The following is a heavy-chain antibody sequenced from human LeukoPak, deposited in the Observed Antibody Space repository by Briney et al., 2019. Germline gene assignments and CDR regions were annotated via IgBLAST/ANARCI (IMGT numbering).Heavy chain of an antibody. CDR2: VSGSGWGT. V-gene: IGHV3-23*01. D-gene: IGHD1-26*01. Sequence: GGSLRLSCAASGFTFSNYAMSWVRQAPGKGLEWVSSVSGSGWGTYYADSVKGRFTISRDNSKNTLYLQMNSLRAEDTAVYYCAKDQSRYSGSYYPIDYWGQGTLVTVSS. J-gene: IGHJ4*02. CDR1: GFTFSNYA. CDR3: AKDQSRYSGSYYPIDY.